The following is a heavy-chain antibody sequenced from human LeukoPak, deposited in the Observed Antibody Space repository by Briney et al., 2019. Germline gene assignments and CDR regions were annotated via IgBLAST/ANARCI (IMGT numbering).Heavy chain of an antibody. V-gene: IGHV1-2*02. Sequence: ASVNVSCKASGYTFTGDYRHWVRRAPGQGLEWMGWINPKSGGTNYAQKVQGSVTMTRDTSISTAYMEMSRLRSDATAVYYCASIPAAIRDFDPWGQGTLVTVSS. J-gene: IGHJ5*02. CDR1: GYTFTGDY. CDR3: ASIPAAIRDFDP. CDR2: INPKSGGT. D-gene: IGHD2-2*01.